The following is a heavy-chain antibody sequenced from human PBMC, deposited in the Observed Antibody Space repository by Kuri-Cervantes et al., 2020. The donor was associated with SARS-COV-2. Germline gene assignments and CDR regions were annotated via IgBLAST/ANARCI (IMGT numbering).Heavy chain of an antibody. J-gene: IGHJ4*02. V-gene: IGHV3-20*04. Sequence: GESLKISCAASGFTFDDYGMSWVRQAPGKGLEWVSGINWNGGSTGYADSVKGRFTTSRDNAKNSLYLQMNSLRAEDTALYYCARVGDSSSWRGGPDYWGQGTLVTVSS. D-gene: IGHD6-13*01. CDR2: INWNGGST. CDR3: ARVGDSSSWRGGPDY. CDR1: GFTFDDYG.